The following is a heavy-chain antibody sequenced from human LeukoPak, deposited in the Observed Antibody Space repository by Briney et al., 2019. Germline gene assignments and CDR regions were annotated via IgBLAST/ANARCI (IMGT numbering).Heavy chain of an antibody. V-gene: IGHV4-38-2*02. D-gene: IGHD3-22*01. CDR3: ACLTTADAFDI. CDR2: IYYSGST. CDR1: GYSIRSGYY. Sequence: PSETLSLTCTVSGYSIRSGYYWGWIRQPPGKGLEWIGNIYYSGSTYYNPSLKSRVTISVDTSKNQFFLKLSSVTAADTAVYYCACLTTADAFDIWGQGTMVTVSS. J-gene: IGHJ3*02.